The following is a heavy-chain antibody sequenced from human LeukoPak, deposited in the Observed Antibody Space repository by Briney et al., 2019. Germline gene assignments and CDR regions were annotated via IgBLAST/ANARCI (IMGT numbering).Heavy chain of an antibody. D-gene: IGHD2-2*01. CDR1: GGSISSSSYY. J-gene: IGHJ5*02. CDR3: ARRNIVVVPAAIGWFDP. V-gene: IGHV4-39*01. CDR2: IYYSGST. Sequence: SETLSLTCTVSGGSISSSSYYWGWIRQPPGKGLGWIGSIYYSGSTYYNPSLKSRVTISVDTSKNQFSLKLSSVTAADTAVYYCARRNIVVVPAAIGWFDPWGQGTLVTVSS.